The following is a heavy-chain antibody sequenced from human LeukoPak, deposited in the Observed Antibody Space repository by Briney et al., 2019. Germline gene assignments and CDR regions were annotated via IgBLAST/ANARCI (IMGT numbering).Heavy chain of an antibody. CDR2: INHSGST. CDR3: ARAHSSSWYVGFDP. J-gene: IGHJ5*02. V-gene: IGHV4-34*01. Sequence: KPSETLSLTCTVSGGSISSYYWSWIRQPPGKGLEWIGEINHSGSTNYNPSLKSRVTISVDTSKNQFSLKLSSVTAADTAVYYCARAHSSSWYVGFDPWGQGTLVTVSS. D-gene: IGHD6-13*01. CDR1: GGSISSYY.